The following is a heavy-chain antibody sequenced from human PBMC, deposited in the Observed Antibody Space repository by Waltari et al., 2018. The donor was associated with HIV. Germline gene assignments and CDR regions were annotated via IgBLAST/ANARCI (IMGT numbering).Heavy chain of an antibody. V-gene: IGHV3-7*01. CDR1: GFTFSSYW. CDR2: IKQDGSEK. D-gene: IGHD3-3*01. J-gene: IGHJ5*02. Sequence: EVQLVESGGGLVQPGGSLRLSCAASGFTFSSYWMSWVRQAAGRGLEWVANIKQDGSEKYYVDSVKGRFTISRDNAKNSLYLQMNSLRAEDTAVYYCASQTTYYDFWSGTTNWFDPWGQGTLVTVSS. CDR3: ASQTTYYDFWSGTTNWFDP.